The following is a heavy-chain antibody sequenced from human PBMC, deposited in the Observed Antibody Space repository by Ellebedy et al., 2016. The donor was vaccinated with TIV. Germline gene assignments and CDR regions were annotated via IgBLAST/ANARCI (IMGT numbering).Heavy chain of an antibody. CDR1: GSTFGDNA. D-gene: IGHD5-18*01. Sequence: GESLKISCTASGSTFGDNAVSWFRQAPGKGLEWVGFIRSKAYGGTTEYAASVKGRFTISRDDSKNIAYLQMNSLKTEDTAVYYCTRGIQGVWPYYFDYWGQGTLVTVSS. V-gene: IGHV3-49*03. CDR2: IRSKAYGGTT. J-gene: IGHJ4*02. CDR3: TRGIQGVWPYYFDY.